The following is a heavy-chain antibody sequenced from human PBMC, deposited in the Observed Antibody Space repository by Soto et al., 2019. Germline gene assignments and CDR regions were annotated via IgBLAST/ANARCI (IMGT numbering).Heavy chain of an antibody. Sequence: QVQLVQSGAEVKKPGSSVKVSCKASGCTFSSYAISWVRQAPGQGLEWMGGIIPIFGTANYAQKFQGRVTITADESTSPADMEVSSLRSEDTAVYYCARVVVGAKSLLDYYGMDVWGQGSTVTVSS. J-gene: IGHJ6*02. V-gene: IGHV1-69*01. CDR1: GCTFSSYA. CDR3: ARVVVGAKSLLDYYGMDV. D-gene: IGHD1-26*01. CDR2: IIPIFGTA.